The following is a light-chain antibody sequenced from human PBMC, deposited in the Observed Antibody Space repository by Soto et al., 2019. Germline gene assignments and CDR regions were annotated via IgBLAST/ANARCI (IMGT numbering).Light chain of an antibody. Sequence: VVTQSPATLSVFPGETATLSCRASQSVSSDLAWYQQRPGQAPRLLIYGASTRATGSPARFRGSGSGTEFRLNISSLQSEDFATYYCQQYNTWHPNMAFGRGTKVEIK. V-gene: IGKV3-15*01. CDR3: QQYNTWHPNMA. CDR1: QSVSSD. CDR2: GAS. J-gene: IGKJ1*01.